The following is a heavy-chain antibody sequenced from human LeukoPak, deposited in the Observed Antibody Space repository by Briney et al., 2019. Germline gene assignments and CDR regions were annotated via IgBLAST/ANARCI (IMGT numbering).Heavy chain of an antibody. J-gene: IGHJ5*02. Sequence: SETLSLTCTVSVVSISSSSYCWGWIRQPPGKGLEWIGRIRYSGSTFYNPSLKGQVTLSVVTSKNHFSLELTSVTAADPPLYYCARTENYIPEDCFDPWGQGTLVTVSS. CDR1: VVSISSSSYC. CDR2: IRYSGST. D-gene: IGHD5-24*01. CDR3: ARTENYIPEDCFDP. V-gene: IGHV4-39*02.